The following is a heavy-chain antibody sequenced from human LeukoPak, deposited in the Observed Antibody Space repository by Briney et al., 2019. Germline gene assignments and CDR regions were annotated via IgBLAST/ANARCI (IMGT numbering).Heavy chain of an antibody. CDR2: ISGSGGST. J-gene: IGHJ4*02. Sequence: GGSLRLSCAASGFTFSLYRMTWVRQAPGKGLEWVSAISGSGGSTYYADSVKGRFTTSRDNSKNTLYLQMNSLRVEDTAVYYCAKPAGSYWSAVDYWGQGTLVTVSS. V-gene: IGHV3-23*01. D-gene: IGHD3-10*01. CDR1: GFTFSLYR. CDR3: AKPAGSYWSAVDY.